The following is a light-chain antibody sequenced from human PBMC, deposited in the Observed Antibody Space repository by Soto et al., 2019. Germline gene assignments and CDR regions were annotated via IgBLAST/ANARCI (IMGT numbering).Light chain of an antibody. CDR3: QQLKSDPLP. Sequence: DIQLTQSPSFLSASVGDRVTITCRASQGISSYLAWYQQKQGKAPKLLIYAASTLQSGVPSRFSGSGSGTKSLLPTSSRQPEDFEPYSCQQLKSDPLPLGGGTRW. CDR2: AAS. V-gene: IGKV1-9*01. J-gene: IGKJ4*01. CDR1: QGISSY.